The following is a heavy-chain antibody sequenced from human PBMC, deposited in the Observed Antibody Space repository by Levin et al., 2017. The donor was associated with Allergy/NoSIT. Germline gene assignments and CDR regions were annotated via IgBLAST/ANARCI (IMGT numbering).Heavy chain of an antibody. CDR2: ISYDGSNK. V-gene: IGHV3-30*18. D-gene: IGHD5-12*01. Sequence: SCAASGFTFSSYGMHWVRQAPGKGLEWVAVISYDGSNKYYADSVKGRFTISRDNSKNTLYLQMNSLRAEDTAVYYCAKDRGPVDIVATILDYWGQGTLVTVSS. CDR3: AKDRGPVDIVATILDY. J-gene: IGHJ4*02. CDR1: GFTFSSYG.